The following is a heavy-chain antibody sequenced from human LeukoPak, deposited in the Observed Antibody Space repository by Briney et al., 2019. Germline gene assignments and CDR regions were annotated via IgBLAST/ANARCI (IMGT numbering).Heavy chain of an antibody. CDR1: DYTFTSYG. CDR3: ARVIAVAGIYYFDY. D-gene: IGHD6-19*01. CDR2: ISAYNGNT. J-gene: IGHJ4*02. Sequence: ASVKVSCKASDYTFTSYGISWVRQAPGQGLEWMGWISAYNGNTNYAQKLQGRVTMTTDTSTSTAYMELRSLRSDDTAVYYCARVIAVAGIYYFDYWGQGTLVTVSS. V-gene: IGHV1-18*01.